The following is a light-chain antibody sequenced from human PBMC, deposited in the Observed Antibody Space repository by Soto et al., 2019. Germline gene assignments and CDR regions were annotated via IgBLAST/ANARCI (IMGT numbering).Light chain of an antibody. V-gene: IGLV2-14*03. CDR3: SSYTTSSTLVV. Sequence: QSVLTQPASVSGSPGQSITISCSGTSSDVGGYSYVSWYQQHPGKAPKLMIYDVTYRPSGVSNRFSGSKSANTASLTISGLQAEDEADYYCSSYTTSSTLVVFGGGTKLTVL. CDR1: SSDVGGYSY. CDR2: DVT. J-gene: IGLJ2*01.